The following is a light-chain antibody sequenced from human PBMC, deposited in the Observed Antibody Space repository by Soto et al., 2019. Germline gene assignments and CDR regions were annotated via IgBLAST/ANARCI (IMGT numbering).Light chain of an antibody. V-gene: IGKV1-5*03. CDR2: EAS. Sequence: DIQMIQSPSTLSASVGDRVTVTCRASQSINNWLAWYQLKPGKAPKLLIYEASSLESGVPSRFSGTGSGTEFTLIISSLQPDDFAAYYCQQLKSYPITFGQGTRLEI. J-gene: IGKJ5*01. CDR3: QQLKSYPIT. CDR1: QSINNW.